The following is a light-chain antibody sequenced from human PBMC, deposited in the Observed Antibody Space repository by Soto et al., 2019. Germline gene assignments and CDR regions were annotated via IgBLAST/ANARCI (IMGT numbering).Light chain of an antibody. J-gene: IGLJ1*01. V-gene: IGLV2-14*01. CDR2: GVT. Sequence: SALTQPASVSGSRGQSITISCTGTSSDVGAYYSVSWYQHHPGKAPKLIIYGVTNRPSGVSNRFSGSKSGNTASLTISGLQAEDEADYHCSSYTSGSSHYVFGTGTKVTVL. CDR1: SSDVGAYYS. CDR3: SSYTSGSSHYV.